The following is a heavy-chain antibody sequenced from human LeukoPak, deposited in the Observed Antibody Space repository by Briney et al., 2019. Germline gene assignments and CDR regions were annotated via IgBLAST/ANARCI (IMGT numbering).Heavy chain of an antibody. CDR2: IYYSGST. D-gene: IGHD3-10*01. J-gene: IGHJ4*02. CDR1: GGSISSYY. Sequence: PSETLSLTCTVSGGSISSYYWSWIRQPPGKGLEWIGYIYYSGSTNYNPSLKSRVTISVDTSKNQFSLKLSSVTAADTAVYYCAREIEYYYGSGSYRYYFDYWGQGTLVTVSS. V-gene: IGHV4-59*01. CDR3: AREIEYYYGSGSYRYYFDY.